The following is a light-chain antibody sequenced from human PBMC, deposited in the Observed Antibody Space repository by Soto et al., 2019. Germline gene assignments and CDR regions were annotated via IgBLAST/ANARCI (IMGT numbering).Light chain of an antibody. V-gene: IGLV1-40*01. CDR3: QSYDSSLRLAV. J-gene: IGLJ3*02. Sequence: QSVLTQPPSVSGAPGQRVTISCSGSSSNIGAGYDVHWYQQLPGTDPRLLIYVSRNRPSGVPDRFSGSKSGTSASLAITGLQTDDEADYYCQSYDSSLRLAVFGGGTKVTVL. CDR1: SSNIGAGYD. CDR2: VSR.